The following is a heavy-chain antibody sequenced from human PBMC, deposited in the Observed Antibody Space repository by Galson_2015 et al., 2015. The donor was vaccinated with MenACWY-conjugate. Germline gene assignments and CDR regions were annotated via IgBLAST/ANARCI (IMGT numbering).Heavy chain of an antibody. CDR2: IHYSGST. CDR3: ARLASGGTSRFDS. D-gene: IGHD2-15*01. CDR1: GGSISGYY. V-gene: IGHV4-59*08. Sequence: ETLSLTCTVSGGSISGYYWTWFRQAPGKGLEWIGYIHYSGSTKYHPSLQSRVTISVDTSKNQFSLNMNSVTAPDTAVYYCARLASGGTSRFDSWGQGTLVIVSS. J-gene: IGHJ4*02.